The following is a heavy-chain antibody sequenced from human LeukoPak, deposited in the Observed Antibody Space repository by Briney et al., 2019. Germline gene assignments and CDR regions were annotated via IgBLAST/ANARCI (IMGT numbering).Heavy chain of an antibody. Sequence: PSETLSLTCTVSGGSISSYYWSWIRQPPGKGLEWIGYIYYSGSTNYNPSLKSRVTISVDTSKNQFPLKLSSVTAADTAVYYCARDLGDGDYAFDIWGQGTMVTVSS. CDR1: GGSISSYY. CDR2: IYYSGST. D-gene: IGHD4-17*01. CDR3: ARDLGDGDYAFDI. J-gene: IGHJ3*02. V-gene: IGHV4-59*01.